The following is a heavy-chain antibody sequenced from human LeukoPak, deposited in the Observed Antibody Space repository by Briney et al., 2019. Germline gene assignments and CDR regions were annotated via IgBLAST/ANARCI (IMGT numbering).Heavy chain of an antibody. CDR2: IYYSGST. CDR1: GGSISSGGYY. Sequence: SQTLSLTCTASGGSISSGGYYWSWIRQHPGMGLEWIGYIYYSGSTYYNPSLKSRVTISVDTSKNQFSLKLSSVTAADTAVYYCARDGGSTSPSAGYAFDIWGQGTMVTVSS. D-gene: IGHD2-2*01. V-gene: IGHV4-31*03. J-gene: IGHJ3*02. CDR3: ARDGGSTSPSAGYAFDI.